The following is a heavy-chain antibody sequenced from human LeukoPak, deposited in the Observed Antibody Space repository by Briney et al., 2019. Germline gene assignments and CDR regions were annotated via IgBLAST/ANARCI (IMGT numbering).Heavy chain of an antibody. D-gene: IGHD2-2*01. V-gene: IGHV1-8*01. CDR1: GYTFTSYD. CDR2: MNPNSGNT. Sequence: ASVKVFCKASGYTFTSYDINWVRQATGQGLEWMGWMNPNSGNTGYAQKFQGRVTMTRNTSISTAYMELSSLRSEDTAVYYCARRRIVVVPAAMSGFDPWGQGTLVTVSS. CDR3: ARRRIVVVPAAMSGFDP. J-gene: IGHJ5*02.